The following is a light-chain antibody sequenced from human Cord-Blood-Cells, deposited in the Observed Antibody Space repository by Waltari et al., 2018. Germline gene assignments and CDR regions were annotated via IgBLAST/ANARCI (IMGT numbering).Light chain of an antibody. CDR1: SSNIGAGYD. CDR2: GNS. Sequence: QSVLTQPPSVSGAPGPRVTISCTGSSSNIGAGYDVHWYQRLPGTAPKLLIYGNSNRPSGVPDRFSGSKSGTSASLAITGLQAEDEADYYCQSYDSSLSGGVFGGGTKLTVL. V-gene: IGLV1-40*01. CDR3: QSYDSSLSGGV. J-gene: IGLJ3*02.